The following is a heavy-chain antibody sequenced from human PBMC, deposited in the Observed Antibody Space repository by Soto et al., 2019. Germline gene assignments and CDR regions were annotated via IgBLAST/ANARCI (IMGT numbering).Heavy chain of an antibody. CDR2: ISDSGST. CDR1: GFSFNNYA. J-gene: IGHJ4*02. V-gene: IGHV3-23*01. CDR3: AKDVGGHYCTPTSCLYFFHS. D-gene: IGHD2-2*01. Sequence: EVQLLESGGGLVQPGGSLRLSCAASGFSFNNYAMNWVRQAPGQGLEWVSTISDSGSTYYADSVKGRFTISRDNSKNTLCLKMKSLRAEDTAVYFCAKDVGGHYCTPTSCLYFFHSWGRGTLVTVSS.